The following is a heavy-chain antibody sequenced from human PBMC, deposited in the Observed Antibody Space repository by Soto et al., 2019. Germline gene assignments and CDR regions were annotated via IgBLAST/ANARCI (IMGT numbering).Heavy chain of an antibody. Sequence: SETLSLTCTVSGGSISSSSYYWGWIRQPPGKGLEWIGYIYYSGSTNYNPSLKSRVTISVDTSKNQFSLKLSSVTAADTAVYYCARVRGYSYPLSIDYWGQGTLVTVSS. CDR1: GGSISSSSYY. CDR3: ARVRGYSYPLSIDY. J-gene: IGHJ4*02. CDR2: IYYSGST. D-gene: IGHD5-18*01. V-gene: IGHV4-61*05.